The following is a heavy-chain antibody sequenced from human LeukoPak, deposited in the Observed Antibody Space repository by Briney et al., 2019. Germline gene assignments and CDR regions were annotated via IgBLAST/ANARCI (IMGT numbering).Heavy chain of an antibody. V-gene: IGHV3-53*04. Sequence: GGSLRLSCTASGFTVSTNYMSWVRHAPGKGLDLVSVIYSGGSTYYADSVKGRFTISRHKSKNTLYLQMSSLRAEYTAEYYCATGIAAAGPFDYWGQGTLVTVSS. D-gene: IGHD6-13*01. CDR2: IYSGGST. J-gene: IGHJ4*02. CDR1: GFTVSTNY. CDR3: ATGIAAAGPFDY.